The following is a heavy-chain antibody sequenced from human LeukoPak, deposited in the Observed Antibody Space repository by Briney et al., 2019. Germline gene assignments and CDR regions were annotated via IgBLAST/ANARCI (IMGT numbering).Heavy chain of an antibody. V-gene: IGHV3-7*03. CDR1: GFTFSSYW. CDR3: ARRRAGYYFDY. J-gene: IGHJ4*02. D-gene: IGHD6-19*01. CDR2: IKEDGSEK. Sequence: GGSLRLSCAASGFTFSSYWMSWVRQAPGKGLEWVADIKEDGSEKYYVDSVKGRLTISRDKAQNSLYLQMNSLRAEDTAVYYCARRRAGYYFDYWGQGTLVTVSP.